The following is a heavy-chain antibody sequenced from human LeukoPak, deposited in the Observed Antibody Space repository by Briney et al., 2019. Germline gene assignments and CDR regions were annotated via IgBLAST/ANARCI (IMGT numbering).Heavy chain of an antibody. Sequence: SETLSLTCTVSGGSISSSYWSWIRQPPGKGLEWIGYISYSGSTNYNPSLKSRVTISVDTSKNQLSLKLSSVTAADTAVYYCARRAIVLMGFDYWGQGTLVTVSS. D-gene: IGHD2-8*01. V-gene: IGHV4-59*08. CDR2: ISYSGST. J-gene: IGHJ4*02. CDR1: GGSISSSY. CDR3: ARRAIVLMGFDY.